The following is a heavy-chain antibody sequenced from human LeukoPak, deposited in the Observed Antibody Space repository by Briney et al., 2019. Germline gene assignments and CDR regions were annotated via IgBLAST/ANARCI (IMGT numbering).Heavy chain of an antibody. CDR1: GFTFRSYS. J-gene: IGHJ4*02. V-gene: IGHV3-20*04. D-gene: IGHD4-17*01. CDR3: ARAQTYGDSRLLLDY. Sequence: GGSLRLSCAASGFTFRSYSMNWVRQAPGKGLEWVSGINWNGGSTGYADSVEGRFTIFGDNAKNSQYLQMNSLRVEDTALYYCARAQTYGDSRLLLDYWGQGTLVTVSS. CDR2: INWNGGST.